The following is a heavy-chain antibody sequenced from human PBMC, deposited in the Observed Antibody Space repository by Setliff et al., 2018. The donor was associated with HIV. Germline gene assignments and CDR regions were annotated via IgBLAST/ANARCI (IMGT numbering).Heavy chain of an antibody. D-gene: IGHD3-16*01. CDR3: ARSNNLISFGGVVGY. CDR1: GGSINAISHY. V-gene: IGHV4-39*01. J-gene: IGHJ4*02. Sequence: KSSETLSVTCAVSGGSINAISHYWVWIRQPPGRGLEWLGTISYSGSDYYNPSLMGRGTISLEMSRNEFSLNLTSVTATDTAVYFCARSNNLISFGGVVGYWGRGMLVTVSS. CDR2: ISYSGSD.